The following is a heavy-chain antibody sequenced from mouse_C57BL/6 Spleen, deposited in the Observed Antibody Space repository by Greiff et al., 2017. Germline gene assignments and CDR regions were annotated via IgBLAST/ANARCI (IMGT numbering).Heavy chain of an antibody. Sequence: QVQLQQPGAELVKPGASVKMSCKASGYTFTSYWITWVKQRPGQGLEWLGDIYPGSGSTNYNETFKSHATLTVDTSSSTAYMQLSSLTSEDAAVYYCARIYYYVTEYFDVWGTGTTVTVSS. D-gene: IGHD1-1*01. CDR3: ARIYYYVTEYFDV. CDR2: IYPGSGST. V-gene: IGHV1-55*01. CDR1: GYTFTSYW. J-gene: IGHJ1*03.